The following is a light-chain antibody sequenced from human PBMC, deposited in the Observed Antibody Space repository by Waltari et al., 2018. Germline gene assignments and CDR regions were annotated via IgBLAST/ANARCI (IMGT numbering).Light chain of an antibody. CDR3: QVWDSDSDHVV. Sequence: YVLTQPPSVSLAPGVTARTTCGGNKLASKSLHWYQQGPGQAPILVIYYNNDRPAGIPERFSGSNSGNTATLTISRVDAGDEADYYCQVWDSDSDHVVFGGGTKLAVL. CDR1: KLASKS. J-gene: IGLJ2*01. V-gene: IGLV3-21*01. CDR2: YNN.